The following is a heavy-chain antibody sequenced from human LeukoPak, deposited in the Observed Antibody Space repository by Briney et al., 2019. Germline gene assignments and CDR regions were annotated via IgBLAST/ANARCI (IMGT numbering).Heavy chain of an antibody. V-gene: IGHV3-21*01. CDR2: IRSSSSYI. J-gene: IGHJ4*02. CDR3: ARAGRNWYVVDY. Sequence: PGGSLRLSCAASGFTFSSYSMNWVRQAPGKGLEWVSSIRSSSSYIYYADSVKGRFSISRDNAKNSLYLQMNSLRAEDTSVYYCARAGRNWYVVDYWGQGTLVTVSS. CDR1: GFTFSSYS. D-gene: IGHD6-13*01.